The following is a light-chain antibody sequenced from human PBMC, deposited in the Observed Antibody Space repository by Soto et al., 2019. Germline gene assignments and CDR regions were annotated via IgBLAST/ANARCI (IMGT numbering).Light chain of an antibody. Sequence: DNKMTQSPSTLSASVGDRVTITCRASQSISSWLAWYQQKPGKAPKLLIYKASSLESGVPSRFSGSGSGTEFTLTISSLQPDDFATYYCHHLWTFGQGTKVDIK. CDR2: KAS. J-gene: IGKJ1*01. V-gene: IGKV1-5*03. CDR1: QSISSW. CDR3: HHLWT.